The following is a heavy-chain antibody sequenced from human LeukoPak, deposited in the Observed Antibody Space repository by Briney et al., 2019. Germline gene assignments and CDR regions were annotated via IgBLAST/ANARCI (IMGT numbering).Heavy chain of an antibody. CDR2: INPNSGGT. D-gene: IGHD3-22*01. Sequence: GASVKVSCEASGYTFTGYYMHWVRQAPGQGLEWMGWINPNSGGTNYAQKFQGRVTMTRDTSISTAYMELSRLRSDDTAVYYCARGGTYYDSSGYYRSVAFDIWGQGTMVTVSS. CDR1: GYTFTGYY. V-gene: IGHV1-2*02. J-gene: IGHJ3*02. CDR3: ARGGTYYDSSGYYRSVAFDI.